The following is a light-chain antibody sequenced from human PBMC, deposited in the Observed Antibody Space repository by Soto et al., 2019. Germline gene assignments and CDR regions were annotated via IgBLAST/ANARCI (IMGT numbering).Light chain of an antibody. Sequence: EVVLTQSPVTLSFSPVDRATLTYRASQSFRGLLAWYQQKPGQAPRLLIYDAYNRATGIPPRFSGSGSGTDFTLTISSLEPEDSAVYYCQQRHMWPITFGQGTRLEIK. CDR2: DAY. V-gene: IGKV3-11*01. J-gene: IGKJ5*01. CDR1: QSFRGL. CDR3: QQRHMWPIT.